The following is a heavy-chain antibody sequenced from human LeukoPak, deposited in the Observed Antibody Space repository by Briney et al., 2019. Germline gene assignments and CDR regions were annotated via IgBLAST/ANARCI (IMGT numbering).Heavy chain of an antibody. J-gene: IGHJ6*02. Sequence: ASVKVSCKASGHTFTSYDINWVRQATGQGLEWMGWMNPNSGNTGYAQKFQGRVTMTRNTSISTAYMELSSLRSEDTAVYYCARAPMEVVVPAADDYYYGMDVWGQGTTVTVSS. V-gene: IGHV1-8*01. D-gene: IGHD2-2*01. CDR2: MNPNSGNT. CDR1: GHTFTSYD. CDR3: ARAPMEVVVPAADDYYYGMDV.